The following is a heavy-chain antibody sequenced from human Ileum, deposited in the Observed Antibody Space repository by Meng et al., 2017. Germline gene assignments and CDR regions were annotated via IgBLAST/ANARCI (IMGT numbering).Heavy chain of an antibody. CDR1: GFTFSSYW. CDR3: ARDQRGGGL. CDR2: IKTDGSEK. D-gene: IGHD3-10*01. Sequence: GGSLRLSCAASGFTFSSYWMAWVRQAPGKGLEWVSNIKTDGSEKYYMDSVKGRFTISRDNAKNSLDLQMNSLTAEDTAVYYCARDQRGGGLWGQGTLVTVSS. V-gene: IGHV3-7*03. J-gene: IGHJ4*02.